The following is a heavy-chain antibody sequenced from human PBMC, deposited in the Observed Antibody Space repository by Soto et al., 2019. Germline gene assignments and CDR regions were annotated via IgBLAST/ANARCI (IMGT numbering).Heavy chain of an antibody. CDR3: AKGAGMSGAPRGWFDP. CDR1: GFTFSSYA. D-gene: IGHD1-20*01. V-gene: IGHV3-23*01. Sequence: GGSLRLSCAASGFTFSSYAMSWVRQAPGKGLEWVAAISGSGGSKYYADSVKGRFTISKDNSKNTQYLQMNSLRAEDTAVYYCAKGAGMSGAPRGWFDPWGQGTLVTVSS. CDR2: ISGSGGSK. J-gene: IGHJ5*02.